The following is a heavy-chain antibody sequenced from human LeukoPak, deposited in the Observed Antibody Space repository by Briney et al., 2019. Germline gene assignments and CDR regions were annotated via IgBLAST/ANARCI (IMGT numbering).Heavy chain of an antibody. CDR3: ARDWMPTMTGKYYGMDV. V-gene: IGHV3-66*01. J-gene: IGHJ6*02. CDR1: GFIFSNYW. CDR2: IYSGGST. Sequence: GGSLRLSCAASGFIFSNYWMSWVRQAPGKGLEWVSVIYSGGSTYYTDSVKGRFTISRDNSKNTLYLQMNNLRAEDTAVYYCARDWMPTMTGKYYGMDVWGQGTTVTVSS. D-gene: IGHD5-24*01.